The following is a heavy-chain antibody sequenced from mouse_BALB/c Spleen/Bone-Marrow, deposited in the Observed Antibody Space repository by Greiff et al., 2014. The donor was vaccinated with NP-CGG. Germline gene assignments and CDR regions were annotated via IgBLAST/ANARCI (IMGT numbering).Heavy chain of an antibody. CDR2: IYPGDGDT. CDR1: GYAFSNYW. CDR3: ARRDGSTYYYATDY. Sequence: VQLQESGAELVRPGSSVKISCKASGYAFSNYWMNWVKQRPGQGLEWIGQIYPGDGDTNYNGKFKGKATLTADKSSSTAYMQLSSLTSEDSAVYFCARRDGSTYYYATDYWGQGTSVTVSS. V-gene: IGHV1-80*01. D-gene: IGHD1-1*01. J-gene: IGHJ4*01.